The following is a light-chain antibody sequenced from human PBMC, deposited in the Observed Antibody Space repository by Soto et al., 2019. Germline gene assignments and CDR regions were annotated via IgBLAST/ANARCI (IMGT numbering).Light chain of an antibody. V-gene: IGKV3-11*01. CDR3: QQRSNWPST. CDR1: QSVSSY. CDR2: DAS. Sequence: EIVLTQSPATLSLSPGERATLSCMASQSVSSYLAWYQQKPGQAPSLLIYDASNRSTGIPARFSGSGSGTDFTLTISSLEPEDFEVYYCQQRSNWPSTFGGGTKVEIK. J-gene: IGKJ4*01.